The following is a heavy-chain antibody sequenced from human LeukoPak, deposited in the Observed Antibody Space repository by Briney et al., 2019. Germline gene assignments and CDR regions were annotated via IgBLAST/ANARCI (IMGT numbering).Heavy chain of an antibody. Sequence: SSETLSLTCAVYGGSFSGYYWSWIRQPPGKGLEWIGEINHSGSTNYNPSLSSRVTISVDTSKNQLSLKLSFVAAADTAVYYCARIQGIVVVPAAGSTPSGMDVWGQGTTVTVSS. V-gene: IGHV4-34*01. CDR1: GGSFSGYY. D-gene: IGHD2-2*01. CDR2: INHSGST. J-gene: IGHJ6*02. CDR3: ARIQGIVVVPAAGSTPSGMDV.